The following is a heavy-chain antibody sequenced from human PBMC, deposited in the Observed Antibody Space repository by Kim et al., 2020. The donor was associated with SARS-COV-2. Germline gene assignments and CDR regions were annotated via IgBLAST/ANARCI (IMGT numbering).Heavy chain of an antibody. Sequence: SVKGRFTISRDNSKKPLYLQRNSLRAEDTAVYYCNYYDTSGYFAPGMDVWGQGTTVTVSS. V-gene: IGHV3-53*01. CDR3: NYYDTSGYFAPGMDV. D-gene: IGHD3-22*01. J-gene: IGHJ6*02.